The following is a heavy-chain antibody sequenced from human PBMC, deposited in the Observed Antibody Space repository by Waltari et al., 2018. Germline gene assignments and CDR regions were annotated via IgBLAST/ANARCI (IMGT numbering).Heavy chain of an antibody. CDR3: ARDRENQGYFDY. D-gene: IGHD1-26*01. Sequence: EVQLVESGGGLVQPGGSLRLSCAASGFTLSHYWMGWVRQAPGKGLEWVAGIKEDGGRKDYVDSVKGRFTISRDNAKSTLYLQMNSLRAEDTAVYYCARDRENQGYFDYWGQGTLVTVSS. CDR1: GFTLSHYW. V-gene: IGHV3-7*01. CDR2: IKEDGGRK. J-gene: IGHJ4*02.